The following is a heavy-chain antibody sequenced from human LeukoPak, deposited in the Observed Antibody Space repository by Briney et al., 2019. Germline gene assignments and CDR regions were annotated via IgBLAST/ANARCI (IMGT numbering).Heavy chain of an antibody. CDR1: GYTFTSYY. CDR3: ATVSGIRYYYYGMDV. CDR2: INPSGGST. V-gene: IGHV1-46*01. D-gene: IGHD3-10*01. J-gene: IGHJ6*02. Sequence: ASVTVSCKASGYTFTSYYMHWVRQAPGQGLEWMGIINPSGGSTSYAQKFQGRVTMTRDTSTSTVYMELSSLRSEDTAVYYCATVSGIRYYYYGMDVWGQGTTVTVSS.